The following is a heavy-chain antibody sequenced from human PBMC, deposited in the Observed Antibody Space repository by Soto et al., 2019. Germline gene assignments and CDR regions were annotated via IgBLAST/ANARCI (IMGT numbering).Heavy chain of an antibody. Sequence: QVQLVQSGAEVKKPGASVKVSCKASGYTFTSYDINWVRQATGQGLEWMGWMNPNSGKAGYAQKFQGRVTITRHTSISPAYLELSRLRPEDTAVYYGARERSRSYDYWGKGTLVQVSS. D-gene: IGHD1-26*01. V-gene: IGHV1-8*01. CDR3: ARERSRSYDY. CDR1: GYTFTSYD. J-gene: IGHJ4*02. CDR2: MNPNSGKA.